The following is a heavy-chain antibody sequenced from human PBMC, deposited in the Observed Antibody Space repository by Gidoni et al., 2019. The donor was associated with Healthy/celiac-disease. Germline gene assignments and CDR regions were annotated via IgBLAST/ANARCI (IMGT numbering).Heavy chain of an antibody. CDR3: ASQHPETGGIDY. CDR2: ISSSGSTI. D-gene: IGHD3-16*01. Sequence: QVQLVESGGGLVKPGGSLSLSCAASGFPFSDYYMSWIRQAPGKGLGWVSYISSSGSTIYYAESVKGRFTISRDNAKNSLYLQMNSLRAEDTALYYCASQHPETGGIDYWGQGTLVTVSS. J-gene: IGHJ4*02. V-gene: IGHV3-11*01. CDR1: GFPFSDYY.